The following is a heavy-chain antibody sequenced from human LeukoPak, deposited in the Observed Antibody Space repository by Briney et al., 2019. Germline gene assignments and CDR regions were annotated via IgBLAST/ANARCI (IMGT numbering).Heavy chain of an antibody. V-gene: IGHV4-4*07. D-gene: IGHD5-12*01. CDR1: GGSISSYY. CDR2: IYTSGST. CDR3: ARGQVGYSGYDYRKFDY. J-gene: IGHJ4*02. Sequence: SETLSLTCTVSGGSISSYYWSWIRQPAGKGLEWIGRIYTSGSTNYNPSLKSRVTMSVDTSKNQFSLKLSSVTAADTAVYYCARGQVGYSGYDYRKFDYWGQGTLVTVSS.